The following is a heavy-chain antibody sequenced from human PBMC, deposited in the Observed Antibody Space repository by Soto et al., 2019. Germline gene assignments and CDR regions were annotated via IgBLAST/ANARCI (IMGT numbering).Heavy chain of an antibody. CDR1: GFTFTNAW. J-gene: IGHJ5*02. V-gene: IGHV3-15*01. Sequence: VGSLSLSCAASGFTFTNAWMHWVRQAPGKGLEWVGRIKSQTDGATTDYAAPVKGRFTISRDDSKDTLYLQLNSLNTEDTAVYYCATEFDHWGPGTLVTVSS. CDR2: IKSQTDGATT. CDR3: ATEFDH.